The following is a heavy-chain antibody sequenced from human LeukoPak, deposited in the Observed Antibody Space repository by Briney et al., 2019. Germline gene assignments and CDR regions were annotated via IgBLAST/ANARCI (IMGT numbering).Heavy chain of an antibody. V-gene: IGHV1-2*02. J-gene: IGHJ4*02. CDR2: INPNSGGT. D-gene: IGHD6-19*01. Sequence: GASVKVSCEASGYTFTGYYMHWVRQAPGQGLEWMGWINPNSGGTNYAQKFQGRVTMTRDTSISTAYMELSRLRSDDTAVYYCARGANIAVAGPIDYWGQGTLVTVSS. CDR3: ARGANIAVAGPIDY. CDR1: GYTFTGYY.